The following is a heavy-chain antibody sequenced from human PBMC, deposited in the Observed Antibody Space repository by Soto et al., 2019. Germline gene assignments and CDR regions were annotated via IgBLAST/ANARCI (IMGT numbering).Heavy chain of an antibody. CDR2: IKQDGSEK. Sequence: EVQLVESGGGLVHPGGSLRLSCAAPGFTFSSYWLSWVRQAPGKGLEWVANIKQDGSEKYYVDSVKGRFTISRDNAKNSLYLQMNSLRADDTAVYYCAGSVVRGVNIPWGQGTLVNVSS. CDR3: AGSVVRGVNIP. D-gene: IGHD3-10*01. J-gene: IGHJ5*02. V-gene: IGHV3-7*01. CDR1: GFTFSSYW.